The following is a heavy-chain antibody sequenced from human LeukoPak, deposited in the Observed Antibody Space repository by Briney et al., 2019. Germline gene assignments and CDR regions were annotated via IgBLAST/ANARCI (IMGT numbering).Heavy chain of an antibody. Sequence: GRSLRLSCAAPSSIFSSHTMNWVRQAPGKGLEWVSSISRGSSDIKYADSVRGRFIISRDNAKNSLFLQLNSLRDEDMGFYYCAREYDSKGRFDWWGQGTLVTVSS. CDR1: SSIFSSHT. CDR2: ISRGSSDI. CDR3: AREYDSKGRFDW. V-gene: IGHV3-21*01. J-gene: IGHJ4*02. D-gene: IGHD3-22*01.